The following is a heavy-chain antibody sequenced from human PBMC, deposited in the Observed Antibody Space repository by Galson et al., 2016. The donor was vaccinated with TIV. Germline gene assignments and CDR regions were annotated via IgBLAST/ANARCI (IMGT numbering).Heavy chain of an antibody. V-gene: IGHV3-9*02. CDR2: ISWTSRDI. Sequence: SLRLSCAAFGFTSNTYAMHWVRKSPGKGLEWVSGISWTSRDIAYADSVKGRFTISRDNAKNSLYLQMNSLITEDTAFYYCGIDLSPGGLDVWGQGTTVTVSS. CDR3: GIDLSPGGLDV. CDR1: GFTSNTYA. J-gene: IGHJ6*02.